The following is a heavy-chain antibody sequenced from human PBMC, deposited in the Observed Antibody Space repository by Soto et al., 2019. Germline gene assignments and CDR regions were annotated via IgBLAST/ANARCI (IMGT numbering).Heavy chain of an antibody. D-gene: IGHD6-13*01. Sequence: GGSLRLSCAASGFTFSSYAMSWVRQAPGKGLEWVSAISGSGSTYYADSVKGRFTISRDNSKNTLYLQMNSLRAEDTAVYYCAKSDTGSSSWYPYYGMDVWGQGTTVTVSS. V-gene: IGHV3-23*01. CDR3: AKSDTGSSSWYPYYGMDV. J-gene: IGHJ6*02. CDR1: GFTFSSYA. CDR2: ISGSGST.